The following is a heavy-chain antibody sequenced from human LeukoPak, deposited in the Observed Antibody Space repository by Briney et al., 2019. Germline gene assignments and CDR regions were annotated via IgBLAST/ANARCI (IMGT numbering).Heavy chain of an antibody. J-gene: IGHJ3*02. CDR3: ARDTLTYTYGRGAFDI. CDR1: GGSISSDSYY. V-gene: IGHV4-39*07. D-gene: IGHD5-18*01. Sequence: SETLFLTCTVSGGSISSDSYYWAWIRQPPGKGLEWIASIYYSGSTYYNPSLKSRVTISVDTSRNQFSLKLSSVTAADTAVYFCARDTLTYTYGRGAFDIWGQGTMVTVSS. CDR2: IYYSGST.